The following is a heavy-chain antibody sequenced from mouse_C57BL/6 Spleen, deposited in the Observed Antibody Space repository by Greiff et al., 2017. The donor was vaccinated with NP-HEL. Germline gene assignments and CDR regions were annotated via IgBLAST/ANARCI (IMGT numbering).Heavy chain of an antibody. D-gene: IGHD1-1*01. CDR3: AKEGYYYGSSYVSFDY. V-gene: IGHV1-9*01. J-gene: IGHJ2*01. CDR1: GYTFTGYW. Sequence: QVQLQQSGAELMKPGASVKLSCKATGYTFTGYWIEWVKQRPGHGLEWIGEILPGSGSTNYNEKFKGKATFTADTSSNTAYMQLSSLTTEDSAIYYCAKEGYYYGSSYVSFDYWGQGTTLTVSS. CDR2: ILPGSGST.